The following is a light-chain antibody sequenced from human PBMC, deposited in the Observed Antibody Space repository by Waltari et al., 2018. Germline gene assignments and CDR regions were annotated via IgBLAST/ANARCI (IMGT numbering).Light chain of an antibody. Sequence: WYRQRPDRLPRFPMNDTPNGATEIPTRLSGSGSETDFSLTIRSLKLEDLAVYYCRKRRKRLLTFGGGTKLEIK. J-gene: IGKJ4*01. CDR2: DTP. V-gene: IGKV3-11*01. CDR3: RKRRKRLLT.